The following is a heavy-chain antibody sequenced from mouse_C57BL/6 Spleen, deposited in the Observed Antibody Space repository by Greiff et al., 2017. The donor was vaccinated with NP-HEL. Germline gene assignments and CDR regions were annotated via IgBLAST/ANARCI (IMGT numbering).Heavy chain of an antibody. CDR3: ASQLRLHAMVY. CDR2: IDPEDGET. CDR1: GFNIKDYY. D-gene: IGHD3-2*02. Sequence: EVQLQQSGAELVKPGASVKLSCTASGFNIKDYYMHWVKQRTEQGLEWIGRIDPEDGETKYAPKFQGKATITADTSSNTAYLQLSSLTSEDTAVYYCASQLRLHAMVYWSQGTSVTVSS. V-gene: IGHV14-2*01. J-gene: IGHJ4*01.